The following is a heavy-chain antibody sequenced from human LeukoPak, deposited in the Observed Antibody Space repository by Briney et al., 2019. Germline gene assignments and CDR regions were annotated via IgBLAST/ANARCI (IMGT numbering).Heavy chain of an antibody. Sequence: GGSLRLSCAASGFTFSSYWMTWVRQAPGKGLEWVANIKQGGSEKYCVASVKGRFTISRDNAKNSLFLQMNSLRAEDTAVYYCAREGVGASTHAFDIWGQGTMVTVSS. CDR1: GFTFSSYW. J-gene: IGHJ3*02. CDR2: IKQGGSEK. CDR3: AREGVGASTHAFDI. D-gene: IGHD1-26*01. V-gene: IGHV3-7*01.